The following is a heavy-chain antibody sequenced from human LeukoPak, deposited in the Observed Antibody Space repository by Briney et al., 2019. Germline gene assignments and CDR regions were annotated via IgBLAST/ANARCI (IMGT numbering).Heavy chain of an antibody. V-gene: IGHV4-61*01. CDR2: IYYSGST. J-gene: IGHJ3*02. CDR3: ARLTRYSYASGAFDI. CDR1: GGSISSGSYY. D-gene: IGHD5-18*01. Sequence: SETLSLTCTVSGGSISSGSYYWSWIRQPPGKGLEWIGYIYYSGSTNYNPSLKSRVTISVDTSKNQFSLKVSSVSAADTAVYYCARLTRYSYASGAFDIWGQGTMVTVSS.